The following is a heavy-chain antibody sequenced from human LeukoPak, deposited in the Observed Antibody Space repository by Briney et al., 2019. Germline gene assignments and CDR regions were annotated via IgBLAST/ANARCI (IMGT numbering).Heavy chain of an antibody. V-gene: IGHV4-4*02. Sequence: SGTLSLTCAVSGGSISSSNWWSWVRQPPGKGLEWIGEIYHSGSTNYNPSLKSRVTISVDKSKNQFSLKLSSVTAADTVVYYCARDGDDYGDTNWFDPWGQGTLVTVSS. CDR2: IYHSGST. D-gene: IGHD4-17*01. CDR1: GGSISSSNW. J-gene: IGHJ5*02. CDR3: ARDGDDYGDTNWFDP.